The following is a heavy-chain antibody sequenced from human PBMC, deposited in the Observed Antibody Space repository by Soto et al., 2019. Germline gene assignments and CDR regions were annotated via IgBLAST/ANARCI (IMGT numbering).Heavy chain of an antibody. CDR3: ARDRSKFLRGSPDY. Sequence: QVQLVESGGGVVQPGRSLRLSCAASGFTFSSYAMHWVRQAPGKGLEWVAVISYDGSNKYYADSVKGRFTISRDNSKNTLYLQMNSLRGEDTAVYYCARDRSKFLRGSPDYWGQGTLVTVSS. V-gene: IGHV3-30-3*01. CDR2: ISYDGSNK. D-gene: IGHD2-15*01. J-gene: IGHJ4*02. CDR1: GFTFSSYA.